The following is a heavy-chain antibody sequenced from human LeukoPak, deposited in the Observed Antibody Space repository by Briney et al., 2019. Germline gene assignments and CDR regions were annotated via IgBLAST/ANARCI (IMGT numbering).Heavy chain of an antibody. J-gene: IGHJ4*02. Sequence: PSETLSLTCTVSGGSISSYYWSWIRQLPGKGLEWIGYIYYSGSTNYNPSLKSRVTISVDTSKNQFSLKLSSVTAADTAVYYCARAAYYYGSGSLYYFDYWGQGTLVTVSS. D-gene: IGHD3-10*01. CDR3: ARAAYYYGSGSLYYFDY. V-gene: IGHV4-59*01. CDR1: GGSISSYY. CDR2: IYYSGST.